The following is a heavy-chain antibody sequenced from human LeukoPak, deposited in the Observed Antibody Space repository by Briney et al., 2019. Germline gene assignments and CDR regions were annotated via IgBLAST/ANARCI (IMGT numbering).Heavy chain of an antibody. D-gene: IGHD2-2*02. Sequence: SETLSLTCTVSGGSISSGGYYWSWLRQHPGKGLEWIGYNSYYNPALKSRVTISLDTSKNQFSLNLSSVTAADTAVYYCAREGGPYRPLHYSPRGTLVTVAS. CDR1: GGSISSGGYY. CDR2: NS. V-gene: IGHV4-31*03. CDR3: AREGGPYRPLHY. J-gene: IGHJ4*02.